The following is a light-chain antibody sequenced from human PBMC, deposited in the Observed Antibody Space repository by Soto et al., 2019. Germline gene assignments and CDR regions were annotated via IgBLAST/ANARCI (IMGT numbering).Light chain of an antibody. Sequence: DIQMTQSPATLSASVGDRVTITCRASQSVRSWLAWYQQKPGTAPKLLIFDASRLESGVPSRFSGSGSGSEFTLTINSLQPDDFATYYCQQYHSYSWTFGQGTKVDIK. CDR1: QSVRSW. CDR3: QQYHSYSWT. CDR2: DAS. J-gene: IGKJ1*01. V-gene: IGKV1-5*01.